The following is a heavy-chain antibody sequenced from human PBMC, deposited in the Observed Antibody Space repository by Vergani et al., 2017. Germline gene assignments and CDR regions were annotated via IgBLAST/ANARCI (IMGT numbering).Heavy chain of an antibody. Sequence: QVQLVESGGGVVQPGRSLRLSCAASGFTFSSYAMHWVRQDPGKGLEWVAVISYDGSNKYYADSVKGRFTISRDNSKNTLYLQMNSLRAEDTAVYYCARGRRWLQKRDDAFDIWGQGTMVTVSS. CDR3: ARGRRWLQKRDDAFDI. J-gene: IGHJ3*02. V-gene: IGHV3-30-3*01. D-gene: IGHD5-24*01. CDR1: GFTFSSYA. CDR2: ISYDGSNK.